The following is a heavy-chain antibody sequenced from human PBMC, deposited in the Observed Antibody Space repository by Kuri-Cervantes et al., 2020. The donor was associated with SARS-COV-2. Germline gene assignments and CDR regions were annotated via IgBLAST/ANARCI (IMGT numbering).Heavy chain of an antibody. V-gene: IGHV3-30*03. Sequence: GGSLRLSCAASGFTFSSYSMHWVRQAPGKGLEWVAVIRYDGSTIYYADSVKGRFTISRDNSKNTLYLQMNSLRDEDTAVYYCARNLSGVLCTFDCWGQGTLVTVSS. CDR3: ARNLSGVLCTFDC. CDR2: IRYDGSTI. D-gene: IGHD2/OR15-2a*01. CDR1: GFTFSSYS. J-gene: IGHJ4*02.